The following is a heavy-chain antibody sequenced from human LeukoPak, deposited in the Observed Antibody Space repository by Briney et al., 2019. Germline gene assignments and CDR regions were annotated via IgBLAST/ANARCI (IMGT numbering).Heavy chain of an antibody. J-gene: IGHJ4*02. D-gene: IGHD5/OR15-5a*01. CDR2: MNPNSGNS. CDR3: ARECLDY. CDR1: GYTFTNYD. V-gene: IGHV1-8*01. Sequence: AASVKVSCKASGYTFTNYDINWVRQATGQGLEWMGYMNPNSGNSAYAQKFQGRVTITTDASISTAYMELSGMRSEETALYYCARECLDYWGQGTLVTVSS.